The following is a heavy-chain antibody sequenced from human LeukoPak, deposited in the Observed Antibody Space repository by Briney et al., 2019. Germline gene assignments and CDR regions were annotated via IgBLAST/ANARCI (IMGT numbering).Heavy chain of an antibody. Sequence: GESLKISCKGSGYSFTYWIAWVRQMPGKGLEWMGIIYPGDSDTRYSPSFQGQVTISADKSISTAYLQWSSLKASDTAMYYCASATTSPYYFDYWGQGTLVTVSS. J-gene: IGHJ4*02. CDR2: IYPGDSDT. CDR3: ASATTSPYYFDY. CDR1: GYSFTYW. D-gene: IGHD1-1*01. V-gene: IGHV5-51*01.